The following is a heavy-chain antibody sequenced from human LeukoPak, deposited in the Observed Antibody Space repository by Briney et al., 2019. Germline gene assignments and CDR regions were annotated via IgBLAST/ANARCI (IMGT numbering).Heavy chain of an antibody. CDR3: ARENYDSSGPDAFDI. D-gene: IGHD3-22*01. CDR2: INPSGGST. V-gene: IGHV1-46*01. CDR1: GYTFTSYY. Sequence: ASVKVSCKASGYTFTSYYMHWVRQAPGQGLEWMGIINPSGGSTSYAQKFQGRVTMTRDMSTSTVYMELSSLRSEDTAVYYCARENYDSSGPDAFDIWGQGTMVTVSS. J-gene: IGHJ3*02.